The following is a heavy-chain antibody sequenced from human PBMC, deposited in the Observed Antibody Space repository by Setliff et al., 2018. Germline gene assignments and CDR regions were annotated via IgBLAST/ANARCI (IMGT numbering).Heavy chain of an antibody. D-gene: IGHD2-15*01. V-gene: IGHV3-7*01. J-gene: IGHJ4*02. CDR2: IKQDGSEK. CDR1: GFTFSSYW. Sequence: AGGSLRLSCAASGFTFSSYWMSWVRQAPGKGLEWVANIKQDGSEKYYVDSVKGRFTISRDNSKNTLYLQMNSLRPEDTAVYYCARTCSGGGCYAGLESWGQGTPVTVSS. CDR3: ARTCSGGGCYAGLES.